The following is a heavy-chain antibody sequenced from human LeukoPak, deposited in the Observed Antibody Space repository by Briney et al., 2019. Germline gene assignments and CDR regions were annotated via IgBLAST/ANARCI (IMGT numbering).Heavy chain of an antibody. V-gene: IGHV1-2*06. Sequence: ASVKVSCKASGYTFTGYYIHWVRQAPGQGLAWMGRITPNSGSTNYAQKFQGRVTMTRDTSISTAYMELSRLRSDDTAVYYCARWSTSGGIDYWGQGTLVTVSS. CDR1: GYTFTGYY. D-gene: IGHD3-10*01. CDR2: ITPNSGST. J-gene: IGHJ4*02. CDR3: ARWSTSGGIDY.